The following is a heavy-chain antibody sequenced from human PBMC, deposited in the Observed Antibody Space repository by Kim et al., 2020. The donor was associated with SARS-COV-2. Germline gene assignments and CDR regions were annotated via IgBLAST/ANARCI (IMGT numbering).Heavy chain of an antibody. V-gene: IGHV3-9*01. J-gene: IGHJ4*02. D-gene: IGHD2-21*02. Sequence: GGSLRLSCAASGFTFDDYAMHWVRQAPGKGLEWVSGISWNSGSIGYADSVKGRFTISRDNAKNSLYLQMNSLRAEDTALYYCAKDASDAYCGGDCSHSFDYWGQGTLVTVSS. CDR1: GFTFDDYA. CDR2: ISWNSGSI. CDR3: AKDASDAYCGGDCSHSFDY.